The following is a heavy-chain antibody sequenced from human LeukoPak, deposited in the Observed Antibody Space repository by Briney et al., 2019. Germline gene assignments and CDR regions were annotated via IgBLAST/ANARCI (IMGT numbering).Heavy chain of an antibody. V-gene: IGHV4-39*07. D-gene: IGHD3-10*01. CDR1: GVSISSGSNY. CDR2: IYSSGNT. CDR3: ARSDGYGLVGI. J-gene: IGHJ3*02. Sequence: TSETLSLTCAVSGVSISSGSNYWGWIRQPPGKTLEWIGSIYSSGNTYYNPSLKSRVIILIDTAKNHFSLNLSSVTAADTAVYYCARSDGYGLVGIWGQGTMVTVSS.